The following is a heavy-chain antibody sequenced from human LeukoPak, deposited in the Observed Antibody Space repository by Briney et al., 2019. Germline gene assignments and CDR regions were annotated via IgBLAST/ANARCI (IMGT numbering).Heavy chain of an antibody. CDR3: ARGRYCSSTGCYWYYYYYMDV. Sequence: SETLSLTCAVYGGSFSGYYWSWIRQPPGKGLEWIGEINHSGSTNYNPSLKSRVTISVDTSKNQFSLKLSSVTAADTAVYDCARGRYCSSTGCYWYYYYYMDVWGKGTTVTVSS. CDR1: GGSFSGYY. J-gene: IGHJ6*03. D-gene: IGHD2-2*01. CDR2: INHSGST. V-gene: IGHV4-34*01.